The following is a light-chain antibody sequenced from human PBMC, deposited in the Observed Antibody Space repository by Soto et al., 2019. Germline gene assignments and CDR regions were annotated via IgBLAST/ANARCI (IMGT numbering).Light chain of an antibody. CDR1: TNDVGGYNY. CDR2: EVT. CDR3: SSYTSSNTHVL. V-gene: IGLV2-14*01. Sequence: QSALTQPASVSGSPGQSITISCAGTTNDVGGYNYVSWYQQHPGKVPKLIIYEVTNRPSGVSNRFSGSKSGNTASLIISGLQAEDEADYYCSSYTSSNTHVLFGGGPKLTVL. J-gene: IGLJ2*01.